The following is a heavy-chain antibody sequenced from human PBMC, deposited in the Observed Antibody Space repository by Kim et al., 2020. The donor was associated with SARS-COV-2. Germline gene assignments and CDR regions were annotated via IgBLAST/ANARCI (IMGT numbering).Heavy chain of an antibody. CDR1: GFTFSIYI. Sequence: GGSLRLSCAASGFTFSIYIIFFFFLSLFILLEWVSYISSSSSTIYYADSVKGRFTISRDNAKNSLYLQMNSLRDEDTAVYYCARDMGGSGWLTWGQGTLVTVSS. J-gene: IGHJ5*02. D-gene: IGHD6-19*01. CDR3: ARDMGGSGWLT. CDR2: ISSSSSTI. V-gene: IGHV3-48*02.